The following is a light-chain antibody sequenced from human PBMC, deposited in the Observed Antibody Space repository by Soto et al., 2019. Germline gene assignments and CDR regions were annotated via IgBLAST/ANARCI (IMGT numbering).Light chain of an antibody. V-gene: IGLV2-14*01. CDR2: EVS. CDR3: SSYAGRNNFYV. CDR1: SSDVGGYDY. Sequence: QSVLTQPASVSGSPGQSITISCTGTSSDVGGYDYVSWYQLHPGKAPKLMVFEVSNRPSGVSYRFSGSKSGNTASLTVSGLQAEDEADYYCSSYAGRNNFYVFGTGTKLTVL. J-gene: IGLJ1*01.